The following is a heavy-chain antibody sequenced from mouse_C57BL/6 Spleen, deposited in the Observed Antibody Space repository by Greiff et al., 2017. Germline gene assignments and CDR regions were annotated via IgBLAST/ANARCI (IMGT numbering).Heavy chain of an antibody. CDR2: IYPRDGST. J-gene: IGHJ4*01. V-gene: IGHV1-85*01. Sequence: SGPELVKPGASVKLSCKASGYTFTSYDINWVKQRPGQGLEWIGWIYPRDGSTKYNEKFKGKATLTVDTSSSTAYMELHSLTSEDSAVYFCARWDYDGGDYAMDYWGQGTSVTVSS. CDR3: ARWDYDGGDYAMDY. CDR1: GYTFTSYD. D-gene: IGHD2-4*01.